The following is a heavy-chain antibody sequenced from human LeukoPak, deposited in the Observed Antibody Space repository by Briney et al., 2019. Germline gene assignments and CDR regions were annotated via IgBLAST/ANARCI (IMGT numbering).Heavy chain of an antibody. J-gene: IGHJ4*02. V-gene: IGHV4-39*01. Sequence: KPSETLSLTCTVSGGSISSSSYYWGWIRQPPGKGLEWIGSIYYSGSTYYNPSLKSRVTISVDTSKNQFSLKLSSVTAADTAVYYCARSSIVLMVCAMLDFDYWGQGTLVTVSS. D-gene: IGHD2-8*01. CDR1: GGSISSSSYY. CDR2: IYYSGST. CDR3: ARSSIVLMVCAMLDFDY.